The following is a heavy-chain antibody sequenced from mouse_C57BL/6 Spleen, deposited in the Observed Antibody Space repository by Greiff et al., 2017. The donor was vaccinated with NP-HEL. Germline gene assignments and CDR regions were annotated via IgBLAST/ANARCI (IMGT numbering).Heavy chain of an antibody. Sequence: QVQLKESGPGLVAPSQSLSITCTVSGFSLTSYAISWVRQPPGKGLEWLGVIWTGGGTNYNSALKSRLSISKDNSKSQVFLKMNSLQTDDTARYYCARNRDYYGSSFDWYFDVWGTGTTVTVSS. V-gene: IGHV2-9-1*01. CDR2: IWTGGGT. J-gene: IGHJ1*03. CDR3: ARNRDYYGSSFDWYFDV. D-gene: IGHD1-1*01. CDR1: GFSLTSYA.